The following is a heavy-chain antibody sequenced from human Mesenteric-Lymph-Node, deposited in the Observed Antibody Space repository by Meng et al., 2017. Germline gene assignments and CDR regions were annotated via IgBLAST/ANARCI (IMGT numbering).Heavy chain of an antibody. V-gene: IGHV4-34*01. J-gene: IGHJ4*02. Sequence: QWQLAQWGSGLLKPSETLTLTCAVYGGSFNDYYWTWIRQPPGKGLEWIGEINHSANTNYNPSLKSRATISVDTSNNQFSLRLKSMTAADTAVYYCARLDQALDYWGQGTLVTVSS. CDR2: INHSANT. CDR3: ARLDQALDY. CDR1: GGSFNDYY. D-gene: IGHD3-9*01.